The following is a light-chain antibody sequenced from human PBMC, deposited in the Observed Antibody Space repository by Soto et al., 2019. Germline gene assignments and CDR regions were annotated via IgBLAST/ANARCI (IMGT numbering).Light chain of an antibody. CDR3: SSYAGNNKML. J-gene: IGLJ2*01. CDR2: EVS. V-gene: IGLV2-8*01. CDR1: SSDVGGYNY. Sequence: QSALTQPPSASGSPGQSVTISCTGTSSDVGGYNYVSWYQQYPGKAPKLMIYEVSKRPSGVPDRFSGSKSGNTASLTVSGLQAEDEADYYCSSYAGNNKMLFGGGTKVTVL.